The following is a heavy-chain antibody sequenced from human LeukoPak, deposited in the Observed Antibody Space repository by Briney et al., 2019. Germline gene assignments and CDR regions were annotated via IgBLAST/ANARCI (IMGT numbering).Heavy chain of an antibody. V-gene: IGHV3-23*01. CDR2: ISGSGVYT. CDR3: AKAVDLATISVDI. D-gene: IGHD5-24*01. J-gene: IGHJ3*02. Sequence: PSETLSLTCTVSGGSISSSSYYWGWIRQPPGKGLEWVLGISGSGVYTYYADSVKGRFTISRDNSKNTLYLVMNSLRVDDTAVYYCAKAVDLATISVDIWGQGTMVTVSS. CDR1: GGSISSSSYY.